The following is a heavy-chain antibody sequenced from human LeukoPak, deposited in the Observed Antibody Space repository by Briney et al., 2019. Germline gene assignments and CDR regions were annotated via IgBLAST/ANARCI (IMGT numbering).Heavy chain of an antibody. J-gene: IGHJ4*02. CDR1: GFTFSSYA. CDR2: ISNGGGST. V-gene: IGHV3-64*01. D-gene: IGHD3-3*01. CDR3: ARPYYDIWSAYVY. Sequence: GGSLRLSCAASGFTFSSYAMHWVRQAPGKGLEYVASISNGGGSTHYANSVKGRFTISRDNSKNTLYLQMGSLRAEDMAVYYCARPYYDIWSAYVYWGQGTLLTVSS.